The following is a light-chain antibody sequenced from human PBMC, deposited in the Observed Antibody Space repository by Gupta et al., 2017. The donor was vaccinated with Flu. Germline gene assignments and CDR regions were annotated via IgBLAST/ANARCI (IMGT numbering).Light chain of an antibody. CDR2: CAS. CDR3: QQYESNPPNT. CDR1: QSVLYSSNNKNY. V-gene: IGKV4-1*01. J-gene: IGKJ4*01. Sequence: DIVMTQSPDSLAVSLGERATINCKSSQSVLYSSNNKNYLAWYQQKPGQPPKLLIYCASTRESGVPDRFSGSGYGTDFSLTISSRQAEDVAVYYCQQYESNPPNTFGGGTKVEIK.